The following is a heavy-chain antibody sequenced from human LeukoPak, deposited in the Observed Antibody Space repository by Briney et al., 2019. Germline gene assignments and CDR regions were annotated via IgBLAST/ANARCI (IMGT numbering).Heavy chain of an antibody. V-gene: IGHV3-23*01. CDR1: GFTFSSDA. D-gene: IGHD3-10*01. Sequence: GGSLRLSCAASGFTFSSDAMSWVRQAPGKGLEWVSAISGSGGSTYYAASVKGRFTISRDNSKNTLYLHMNSLRAEDTAVYYCANSYASGSYCDYWGQGTLVTVSS. CDR3: ANSYASGSYCDY. CDR2: ISGSGGST. J-gene: IGHJ4*02.